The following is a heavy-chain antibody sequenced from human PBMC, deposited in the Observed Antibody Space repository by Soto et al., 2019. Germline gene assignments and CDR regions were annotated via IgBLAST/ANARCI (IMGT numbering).Heavy chain of an antibody. CDR1: GFTFSSYS. V-gene: IGHV3-21*01. D-gene: IGHD3-9*01. Sequence: EVQLVESGGGLVKPGGSLRLSCAASGFTFSSYSMNWVRQAPGKGLEWVSSISSSSSYIYYADSVKGRFTISRDNAKNSLYLQMNSLRAEDTAVYYCARGDYDILTGYPPPPFDYWGQGTLVTVSS. CDR3: ARGDYDILTGYPPPPFDY. CDR2: ISSSSSYI. J-gene: IGHJ4*02.